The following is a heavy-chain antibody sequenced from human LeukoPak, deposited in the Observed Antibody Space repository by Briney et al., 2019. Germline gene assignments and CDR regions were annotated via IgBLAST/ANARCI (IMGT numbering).Heavy chain of an antibody. CDR1: GFTFSSYS. J-gene: IGHJ4*02. Sequence: GGSLRLSCAASGFTFSSYSMNWVRQAPGKGLEWVSSISSSSSTIYYADSVKGRFTISRDNAKNSLYLQMNSLRAEDTAVYYCARDAIPVANNLGFDYWGQGTLVTVSS. CDR2: ISSSSSTI. V-gene: IGHV3-48*04. CDR3: ARDAIPVANNLGFDY. D-gene: IGHD6-19*01.